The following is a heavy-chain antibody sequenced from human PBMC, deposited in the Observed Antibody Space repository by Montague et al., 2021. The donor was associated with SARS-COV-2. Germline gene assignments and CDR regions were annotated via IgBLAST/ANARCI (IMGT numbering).Heavy chain of an antibody. Sequence: ETLSLTCTVSGGSITNNIDYWAWIRQPPGKGLEWIGSIYYTGNTYYNPSLKSRVTISVVTSKDHFTLKLSSVTAAETAVYYCARLKRCFDSSGSPSAFDFWGQGTKVTVSS. J-gene: IGHJ3*01. D-gene: IGHD3-22*01. CDR2: IYYTGNT. CDR1: GGSITNNIDY. V-gene: IGHV4-39*02. CDR3: ARLKRCFDSSGSPSAFDF.